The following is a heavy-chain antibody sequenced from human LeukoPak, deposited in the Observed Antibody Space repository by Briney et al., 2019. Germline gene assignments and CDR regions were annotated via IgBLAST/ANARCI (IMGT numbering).Heavy chain of an antibody. CDR2: INPNSGGT. J-gene: IGHJ4*02. CDR1: GYTFTGYY. V-gene: IGHV1-2*02. D-gene: IGHD3-22*01. CDR3: ARADSSGYRYGY. Sequence: ASVKVSCKASGYTFTGYYVHWVRQAPGQGLEWMGWINPNSGGTNYAQKFQGRVTMTRDTSISTAYMELSRLRSDDTAVYYCARADSSGYRYGYWGQGTLVTVSS.